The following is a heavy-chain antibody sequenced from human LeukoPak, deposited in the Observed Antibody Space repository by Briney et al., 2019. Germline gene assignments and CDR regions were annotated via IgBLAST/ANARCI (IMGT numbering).Heavy chain of an antibody. Sequence: PGGSLRLSCAASGFTFSSYAMSWVRQAPGKGLEWVSFISSSSSFLYYADSVKGRFTISRDNAKNSLFLQMSSLRAEDTAVYYCARDSLGFDYWGQGTLVTVSS. CDR1: GFTFSSYA. J-gene: IGHJ4*02. CDR2: ISSSSSFL. CDR3: ARDSLGFDY. V-gene: IGHV3-21*01.